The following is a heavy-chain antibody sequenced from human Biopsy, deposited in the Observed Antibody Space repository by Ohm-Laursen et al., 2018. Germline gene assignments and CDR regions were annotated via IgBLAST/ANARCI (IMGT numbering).Heavy chain of an antibody. J-gene: IGHJ6*02. CDR2: IFYDGSNT. V-gene: IGHV3-30*18. CDR1: GFTFNNYG. D-gene: IGHD5-18*01. Sequence: SLRLSCAASGFTFNNYGMQWVRQAPGKGLEWVAFIFYDGSNTYYADSVKGRFTISRDNSRDTRYLQMSSLRAEDTAVYYCAKDRYNYTPIGGFSMDVWGQGTTVTVSS. CDR3: AKDRYNYTPIGGFSMDV.